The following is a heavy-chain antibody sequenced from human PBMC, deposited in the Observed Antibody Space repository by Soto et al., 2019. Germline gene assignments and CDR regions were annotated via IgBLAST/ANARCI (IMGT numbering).Heavy chain of an antibody. Sequence: GGSLRLSCAASGFTFDDYTMHWVRQAPGKGLEWVSLISWDGGSTYYADSVKGRFTISRDNSKNSLYLQMNSLRTEDTALYYCAKDISGYCSGGSCYTFDYWGQGTLVTVSS. J-gene: IGHJ4*02. CDR2: ISWDGGST. D-gene: IGHD2-15*01. CDR1: GFTFDDYT. CDR3: AKDISGYCSGGSCYTFDY. V-gene: IGHV3-43*01.